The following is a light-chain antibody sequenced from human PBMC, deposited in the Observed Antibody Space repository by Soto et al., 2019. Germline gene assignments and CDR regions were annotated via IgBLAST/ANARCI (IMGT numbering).Light chain of an antibody. V-gene: IGLV3-21*04. J-gene: IGLJ2*01. CDR1: NIGSKS. CDR2: YDS. CDR3: QVWDSSSDVV. Sequence: SYELTQPPSVSVAPGKTARITCGGNNIGSKSVHWYQQKPGQAPVLVIYYDSDRPSGIPERFSSSNSGNTATLTSSRVEAGDEADYYCQVWDSSSDVVFGGGTQLTVL.